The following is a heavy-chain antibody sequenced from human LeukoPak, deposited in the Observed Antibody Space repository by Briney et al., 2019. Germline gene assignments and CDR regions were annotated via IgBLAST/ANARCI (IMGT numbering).Heavy chain of an antibody. CDR2: INPNSGGT. CDR3: ASWVKWNYYDSSGYLDY. Sequence: ASVKVSCKASGYTFTGYYMHWVRQAPGQGLEWMGWINPNSGGTNYAQKFQGRVTMTRDTSISTAYMELSRLRSDDTAVYYCASWVKWNYYDSSGYLDYLGQGTLVTVSS. CDR1: GYTFTGYY. D-gene: IGHD3-22*01. V-gene: IGHV1-2*02. J-gene: IGHJ4*02.